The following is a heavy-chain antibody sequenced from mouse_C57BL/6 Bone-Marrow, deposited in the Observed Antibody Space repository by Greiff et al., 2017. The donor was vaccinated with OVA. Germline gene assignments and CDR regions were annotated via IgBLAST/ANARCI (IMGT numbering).Heavy chain of an antibody. CDR1: GYTFTSYG. V-gene: IGHV1-81*01. Sequence: VQLQQSGAELARPGASVKLSCKASGYTFTSYGISWVKQRTGQGLEWIGEIYPRSGNTYYNEKFKGKATLTADKSSSTAYMELRSLTSEDSAVYFCAREECSSCLFAYWGQGTLVTVSA. D-gene: IGHD1-1*01. J-gene: IGHJ3*01. CDR2: IYPRSGNT. CDR3: AREECSSCLFAY.